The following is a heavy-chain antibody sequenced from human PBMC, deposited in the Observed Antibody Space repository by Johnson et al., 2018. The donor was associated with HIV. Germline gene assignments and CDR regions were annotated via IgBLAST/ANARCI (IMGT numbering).Heavy chain of an antibody. CDR2: ISYDGSNK. D-gene: IGHD2-8*02. V-gene: IGHV3-30-3*01. CDR3: ARDVLGDGTYPPDAFDI. J-gene: IGHJ3*02. Sequence: QVQLVESGGGVVQPGRSLRLSCAASGFTFSSYAMHWVRQAPGKGLEWVAVISYDGSNKYYADSVKGRFTISRDNSKNTLYLQMNSLRAEDTAVYYCARDVLGDGTYPPDAFDIWGQGTMVTVSS. CDR1: GFTFSSYA.